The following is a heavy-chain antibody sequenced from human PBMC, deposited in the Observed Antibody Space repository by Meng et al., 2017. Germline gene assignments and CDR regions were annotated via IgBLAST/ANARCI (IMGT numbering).Heavy chain of an antibody. CDR2: IYYSGST. Sequence: QVQLQEWGPGLVKPSQTLSLTCTVSGGSISSGGYYWSWIRQHPGKGLEWIGYIYYSGSTYYNPSLKSLVTISVDTSKNQFSLKLSSVTAADTAVYYCARVSAGSKAYFDYWGQGTLVTVAS. J-gene: IGHJ4*02. V-gene: IGHV4-31*01. CDR1: GGSISSGGYY. D-gene: IGHD6-13*01. CDR3: ARVSAGSKAYFDY.